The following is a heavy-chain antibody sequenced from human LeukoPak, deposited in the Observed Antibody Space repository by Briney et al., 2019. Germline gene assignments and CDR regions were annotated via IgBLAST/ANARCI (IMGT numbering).Heavy chain of an antibody. CDR2: IYSRGSI. CDR3: ARGLYGDQGYFYYGMDV. J-gene: IGHJ6*04. D-gene: IGHD4-17*01. CDR1: GFTVSINY. Sequence: PGGSLRLSCAASGFTVSINYMSWVRQAPGKGLDWVSVIYSRGSIYYADSVKGRFTMSRDNSKNTLSLQMNSLRVEDTAMYYCARGLYGDQGYFYYGMDVWGKGTTVTVSS. V-gene: IGHV3-53*01.